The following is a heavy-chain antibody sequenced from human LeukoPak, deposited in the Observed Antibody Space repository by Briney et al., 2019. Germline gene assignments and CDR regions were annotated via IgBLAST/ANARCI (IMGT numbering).Heavy chain of an antibody. V-gene: IGHV4-59*01. CDR1: GGSISSYY. D-gene: IGHD5-18*01. CDR3: ARGRETAMVTDY. CDR2: IYYSGST. Sequence: PSETLSLTCTVSGGSISSYYWSWIRQPPGKGLEWIGYIYYSGSTNYNPSLKSRVTISVDTSKNQFSLKLSSVTAADTAVYYCARGRETAMVTDYWGQGTLVNVSS. J-gene: IGHJ4*02.